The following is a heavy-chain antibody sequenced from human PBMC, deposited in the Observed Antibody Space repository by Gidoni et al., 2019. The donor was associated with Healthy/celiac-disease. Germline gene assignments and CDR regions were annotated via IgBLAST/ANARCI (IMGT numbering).Heavy chain of an antibody. Sequence: QVQLVESGGGVVQTGRSLRLACAASGFNFSSYGMHWVRQAPGKGLEVVSFIWYDGSNKYYADSVKGRFTISRDNSKNTLYLQMNSLRAEDTAVYYCARDKGLYGDYSDYWGQGTLVTVSS. CDR2: IWYDGSNK. V-gene: IGHV3-33*01. CDR3: ARDKGLYGDYSDY. J-gene: IGHJ4*02. CDR1: GFNFSSYG. D-gene: IGHD4-17*01.